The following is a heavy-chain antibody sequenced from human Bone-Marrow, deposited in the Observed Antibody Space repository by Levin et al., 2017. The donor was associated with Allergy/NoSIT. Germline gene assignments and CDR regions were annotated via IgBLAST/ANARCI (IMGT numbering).Heavy chain of an antibody. Sequence: PGGSLRLSCAASGFAFTNAWMSWVRQAPGKGLEWVGRITTETDGGTADYAAPVKGRFTISRDDSKTTLYLQMNSLKTDDTAVYYCATDVRCSGVSCYASGIDYWGQGTLVTVSS. CDR3: ATDVRCSGVSCYASGIDY. D-gene: IGHD2-15*01. CDR1: GFAFTNAW. CDR2: ITTETDGGTA. V-gene: IGHV3-15*01. J-gene: IGHJ4*02.